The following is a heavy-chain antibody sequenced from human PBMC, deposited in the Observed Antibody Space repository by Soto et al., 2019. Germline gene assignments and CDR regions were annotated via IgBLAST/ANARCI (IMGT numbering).Heavy chain of an antibody. CDR2: ISGSGAIT. CDR3: AKDRQFRSYYESAGHYNN. J-gene: IGHJ4*02. Sequence: EVQLLESGGGLVQPGGSLRLSCVASGFTFKNYDMRWVSQAPGKGLEWDSGISGSGAITYYADSVRGRFTISRDNSKNTLYLQLNSLGAEDTAIYYCAKDRQFRSYYESAGHYNNWGQGTLVIVSS. CDR1: GFTFKNYD. D-gene: IGHD3-9*01. V-gene: IGHV3-23*01.